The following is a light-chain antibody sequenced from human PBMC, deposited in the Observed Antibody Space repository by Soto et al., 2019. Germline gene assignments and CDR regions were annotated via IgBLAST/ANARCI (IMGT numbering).Light chain of an antibody. CDR1: SSDVGGYNY. Sequence: QSALTQPASVSESPGQSITSSCTGTSSDVGGYNYVSWYQQHPGKAPKLMIYDVSNRPSGVSNRFSGSKSGNTASLTISGLQAEDEADYYCSSYTSSSLHVFGTGTNLTVL. J-gene: IGLJ1*01. V-gene: IGLV2-14*03. CDR3: SSYTSSSLHV. CDR2: DVS.